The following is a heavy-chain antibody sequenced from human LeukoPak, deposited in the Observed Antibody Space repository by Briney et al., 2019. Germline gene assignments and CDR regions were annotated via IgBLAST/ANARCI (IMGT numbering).Heavy chain of an antibody. CDR2: IYHSGST. D-gene: IGHD3-10*01. Sequence: SETLSLTCAVSGYSISSGYYRGWIRPPPGKGLEWIRIIYHSGSTYYNPSPKSRVTISVDTSKNQFSLKLSSVTAADTAVYYCARHNGSGSYYPCFDYWGRGTLVTVSS. J-gene: IGHJ4*02. CDR3: ARHNGSGSYYPCFDY. V-gene: IGHV4-38-2*01. CDR1: GYSISSGYY.